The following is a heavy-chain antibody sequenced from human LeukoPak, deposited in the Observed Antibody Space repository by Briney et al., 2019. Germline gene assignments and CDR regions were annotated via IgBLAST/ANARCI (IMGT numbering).Heavy chain of an antibody. J-gene: IGHJ4*02. CDR1: GGTFSSYA. D-gene: IGHD6-6*01. V-gene: IGHV1-69*13. CDR3: ASDFVYGTSSSSELDF. Sequence: SVKVSCKASGGTFSSYAISWVRQAPGQGLEWMGGIIPIFGTANYAQKFQGRVKITADESTSTAYMELSSLRSEDTSVYYCASDFVYGTSSSSELDFWGQGTLVTVSS. CDR2: IIPIFGTA.